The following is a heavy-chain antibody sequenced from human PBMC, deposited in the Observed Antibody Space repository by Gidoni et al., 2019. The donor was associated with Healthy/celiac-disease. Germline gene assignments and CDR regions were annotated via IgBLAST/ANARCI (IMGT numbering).Heavy chain of an antibody. CDR1: GCTFDDYA. Sequence: EVQLVESGGGLVQPGRSLRLSCAAPGCTFDDYAMHWVRQAPGKGLEWVSGISWNSGSIGYADSVKGRFTISRDNAKNSLYLQMNSLRAEDTALYYCAKDGGDYYAFDIWGQGTMVTVSS. J-gene: IGHJ3*02. D-gene: IGHD4-17*01. CDR3: AKDGGDYYAFDI. CDR2: ISWNSGSI. V-gene: IGHV3-9*01.